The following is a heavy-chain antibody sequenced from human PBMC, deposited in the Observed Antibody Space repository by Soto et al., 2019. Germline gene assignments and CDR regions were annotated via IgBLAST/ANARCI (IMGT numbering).Heavy chain of an antibody. CDR2: IYYSGST. CDR1: GGSISSYY. J-gene: IGHJ6*01. CDR3: ARDSRLWSDYDILTGQSPYYYYGMDV. D-gene: IGHD3-9*01. Sequence: KPSETLSLTCTVSGGSISSYYWSWIRQPPGKGLEWIGYIYYSGSTNYNPSLKSRVTISVDTSKNQFSLKLSSVTAADTAVYYCARDSRLWSDYDILTGQSPYYYYGMDVWGQGTTVTVSS. V-gene: IGHV4-59*01.